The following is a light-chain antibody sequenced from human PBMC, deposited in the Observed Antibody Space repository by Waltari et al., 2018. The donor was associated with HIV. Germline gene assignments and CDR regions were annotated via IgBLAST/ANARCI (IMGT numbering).Light chain of an antibody. J-gene: IGLJ3*02. Sequence: QLVLTQSPSASASLGGSVTPTCTLSSGHSTYAIACHQQQPQKGPRYFLRVNSDGSHSKGDGIPDRFSGSSSGAERYLTISSLQSEDEAEYYCQTWGTGIQVFGGGTKLTVL. CDR1: SGHSTYA. CDR2: VNSDGSH. CDR3: QTWGTGIQV. V-gene: IGLV4-69*01.